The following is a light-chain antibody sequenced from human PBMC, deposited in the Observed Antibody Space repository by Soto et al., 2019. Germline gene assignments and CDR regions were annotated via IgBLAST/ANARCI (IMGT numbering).Light chain of an antibody. J-gene: IGKJ1*01. CDR2: GAA. Sequence: EITLTQSPGTLSVSPGESATLSCRASQNVISNLAWYQQQPGQAPRLLIYGAATRATDIPDRFSGSGSGTQFTLTISSLESEDFALYYCQQYISSPWTFGQGTRVEI. V-gene: IGKV3-15*01. CDR1: QNVISN. CDR3: QQYISSPWT.